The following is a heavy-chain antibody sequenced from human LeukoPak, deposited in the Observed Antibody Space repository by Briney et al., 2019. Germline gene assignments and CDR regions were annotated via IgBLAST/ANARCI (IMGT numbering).Heavy chain of an antibody. V-gene: IGHV3-33*01. CDR3: GGSVDFCRDYPDY. J-gene: IGHJ4*02. CDR2: IWYDGSSK. Sequence: GGSLRLSCAASGFTFNSYGMHWVRQAPGKGREWVAVIWYDGSSKYYAASVKGRFTISRDNSKNTLYLQMNSLRAEDTAVYCCGGSVDFCRDYPDYWGQGTLVTVSS. CDR1: GFTFNSYG. D-gene: IGHD3-3*01.